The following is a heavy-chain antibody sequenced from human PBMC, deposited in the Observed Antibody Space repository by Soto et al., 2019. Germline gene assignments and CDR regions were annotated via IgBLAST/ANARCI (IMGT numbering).Heavy chain of an antibody. Sequence: GESLKISCKGSGYSFTNYWIGWVRQMPGKGLEWMGIIYPGDSDTKYSPSFQGQVTISADKSISTAYLQWSSLKASDTAMYYCATQQQLALFDYWGQGTLVTVSS. V-gene: IGHV5-51*01. CDR3: ATQQQLALFDY. J-gene: IGHJ4*02. D-gene: IGHD6-13*01. CDR1: GYSFTNYW. CDR2: IYPGDSDT.